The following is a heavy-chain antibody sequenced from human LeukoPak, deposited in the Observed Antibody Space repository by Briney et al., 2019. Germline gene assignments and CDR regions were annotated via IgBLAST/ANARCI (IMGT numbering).Heavy chain of an antibody. Sequence: GGSLRLSCAASGFTFSSYAMSWVRQAPGKGLEWASVISGSGGSTYYADSVKGRFTISRDNSKNTLYLQMNSLRAEDTAVYYCAKDGSGGGWKWFDPWGQGTLVTVSS. CDR3: AKDGSGGGWKWFDP. J-gene: IGHJ5*02. CDR1: GFTFSSYA. CDR2: ISGSGGST. V-gene: IGHV3-23*01. D-gene: IGHD2-15*01.